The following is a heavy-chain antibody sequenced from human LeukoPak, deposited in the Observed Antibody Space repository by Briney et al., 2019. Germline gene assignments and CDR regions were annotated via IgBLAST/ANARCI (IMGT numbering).Heavy chain of an antibody. CDR2: ISYDENNK. D-gene: IGHD1-26*01. V-gene: IGHV3-30*04. CDR3: ARDPPYSGSYYFDY. Sequence: PGGSLRLSCAASGFTFSSYAMHWVRQAPGKGLEWVAFISYDENNKYYADSVKGRFTISRDNAKNSLYLQMNSLRAEDTALYYCARDPPYSGSYYFDYWGQGTLVTVSS. J-gene: IGHJ4*02. CDR1: GFTFSSYA.